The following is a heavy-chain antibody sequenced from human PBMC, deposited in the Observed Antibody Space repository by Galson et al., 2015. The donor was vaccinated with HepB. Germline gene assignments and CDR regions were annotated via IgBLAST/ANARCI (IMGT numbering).Heavy chain of an antibody. CDR3: ARGSYYDCWSGYYANQYYYDIDG. CDR1: GYTFSNYD. Sequence: SVKVYCKASGYTFSNYDISWVRQAPGQGLEWMGWISAYNGNTKYAQNLQDRVTMTTDTSTSTAYMELRSLRSDDTAGYYCARGSYYDCWSGYYANQYYYDIDGWGKVTTVTFSS. D-gene: IGHD3-3*01. CDR2: ISAYNGNT. V-gene: IGHV1-18*01. J-gene: IGHJ6*03.